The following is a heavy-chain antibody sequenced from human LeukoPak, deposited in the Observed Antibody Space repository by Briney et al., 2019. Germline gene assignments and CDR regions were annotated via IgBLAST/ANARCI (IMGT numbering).Heavy chain of an antibody. D-gene: IGHD6-19*01. V-gene: IGHV1-2*04. CDR2: INPNSGGT. CDR1: GYTFTGYY. J-gene: IGHJ4*02. Sequence: ASVKVSCKASGYTFTGYYMHWVRQAPGQGLEWMGWINPNSGGTNYAQKFQGWVTMTRDTSISTAYMELSRLRSDDTAVYYCARDGYSSGWYKAAFDYWGQGTLVTVSS. CDR3: ARDGYSSGWYKAAFDY.